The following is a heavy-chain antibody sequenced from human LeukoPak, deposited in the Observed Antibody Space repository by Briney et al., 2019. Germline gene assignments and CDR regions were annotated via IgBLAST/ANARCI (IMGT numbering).Heavy chain of an antibody. D-gene: IGHD2-2*02. V-gene: IGHV4-39*07. CDR2: IYSSGST. Sequence: SETLSLTCTVSGGSLSSSSYYWGWIRQPPGKGLEWIGSIYSSGSTYYNPSLKSRVTISVDTSKNQFSLKLSSVTAADTAVYYCARAMRYCSSTSCYMPKYYFDYWGQGTLVTISS. J-gene: IGHJ4*02. CDR1: GGSLSSSSYY. CDR3: ARAMRYCSSTSCYMPKYYFDY.